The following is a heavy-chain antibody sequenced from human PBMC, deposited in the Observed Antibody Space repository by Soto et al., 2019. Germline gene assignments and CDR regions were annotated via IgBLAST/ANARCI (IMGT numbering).Heavy chain of an antibody. Sequence: EVQLVETGGGLIQPGGSLRLSCAASGFSVSNNHMSWVRQAPGKGLEWVSLIHIDGNTYYTDAVKGRFTISRDYSKNTLFIQMNNLRAEDTALYYCARDGSGPFGYWGQGTQVTVSS. CDR1: GFSVSNNH. CDR2: IHIDGNT. J-gene: IGHJ4*02. V-gene: IGHV3-53*02. CDR3: ARDGSGPFGY. D-gene: IGHD2-15*01.